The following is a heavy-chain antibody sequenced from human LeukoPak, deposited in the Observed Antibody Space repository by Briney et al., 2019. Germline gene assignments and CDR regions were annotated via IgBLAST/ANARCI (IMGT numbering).Heavy chain of an antibody. CDR1: GFTFRSHA. CDR3: EKDVRMGYSALFVD. V-gene: IGHV3-23*01. Sequence: GGSLRLSCVGSGFTFRSHAMSWVRQAPEKGLEFVSGIYENGGTTYYADSVKGRFSISRDNSKNTQYLQMDSLRGAETPVYYCEKDVRMGYSALFVDWGEGALVTVSS. CDR2: IYENGGTT. D-gene: IGHD2-21*01. J-gene: IGHJ4*02.